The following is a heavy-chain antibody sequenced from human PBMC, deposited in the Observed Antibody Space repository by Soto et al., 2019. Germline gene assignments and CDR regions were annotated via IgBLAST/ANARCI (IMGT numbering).Heavy chain of an antibody. CDR1: GDTFTGYY. Sequence: ASVKVSCEASGDTFTGYYMHCVRQAPGKVLEWMGWINPHSGGTNYAQKFQDWVTMTRDTSISTAYMELSRLRSDDTAVYYCARGMMVYAISYYYGMDVWGQGTKVPVSS. J-gene: IGHJ6*02. CDR2: INPHSGGT. CDR3: ARGMMVYAISYYYGMDV. V-gene: IGHV1-2*04. D-gene: IGHD2-8*01.